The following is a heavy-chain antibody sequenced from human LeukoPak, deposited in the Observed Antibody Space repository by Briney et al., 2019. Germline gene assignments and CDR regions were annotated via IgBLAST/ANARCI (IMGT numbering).Heavy chain of an antibody. V-gene: IGHV3-30*18. CDR1: GFTFSSYG. Sequence: PGGSLRLSCAASGFTFSSYGMHWVRQAPGKGLEWVAVISYDGSNKYYADSVKGRFTISRDNSKNTLYLQMNSLRAEDTAVYYCANMQGGSGWNLDYWGQGTLVTVSS. J-gene: IGHJ4*02. CDR2: ISYDGSNK. CDR3: ANMQGGSGWNLDY. D-gene: IGHD6-19*01.